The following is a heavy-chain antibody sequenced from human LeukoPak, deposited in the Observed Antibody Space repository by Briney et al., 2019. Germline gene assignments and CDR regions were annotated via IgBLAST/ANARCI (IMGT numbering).Heavy chain of an antibody. V-gene: IGHV4-59*01. CDR3: ASIPGY. J-gene: IGHJ4*02. D-gene: IGHD2-2*02. CDR1: GGSISSYY. Sequence: SETLSLTCTVSGGSISSYYWSWIRQPPGKGLEWIGYFYYSGSTNYNPSLKSRVTISVDTSKNQFSLKLSSVTAADTAVYYCASIPGYWGQGTLVTVSS. CDR2: FYYSGST.